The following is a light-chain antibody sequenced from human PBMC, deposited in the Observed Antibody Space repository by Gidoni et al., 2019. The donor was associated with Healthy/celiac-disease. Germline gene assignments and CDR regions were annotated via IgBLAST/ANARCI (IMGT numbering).Light chain of an antibody. J-gene: IGLJ2*01. Sequence: QSALTKHASVSGTPGQSITIPCTGTSSDVGGYNYVSWYQQHPGKAPKLMSYDVSHRPSGVSNRFSGSKSGNTASLTISGLQAEDEADYYCSSYTSSSVVFGGGTKLTVL. CDR2: DVS. CDR3: SSYTSSSVV. V-gene: IGLV2-14*01. CDR1: SSDVGGYNY.